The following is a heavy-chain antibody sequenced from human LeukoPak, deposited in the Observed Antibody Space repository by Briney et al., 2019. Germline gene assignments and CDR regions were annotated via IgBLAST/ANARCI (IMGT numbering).Heavy chain of an antibody. J-gene: IGHJ6*04. CDR3: AELGITMIGGV. V-gene: IGHV3-48*03. Sequence: GGSLRLSCAASGFTFSSCAMSWVRQAPGKGLEWVSYISSSGSTIYYADSVKGRFTISRDNAKNSLYLQMNSLRAEDTAVYYCAELGITMIGGVWGKGTTVTISS. D-gene: IGHD3-10*02. CDR2: ISSSGSTI. CDR1: GFTFSSCA.